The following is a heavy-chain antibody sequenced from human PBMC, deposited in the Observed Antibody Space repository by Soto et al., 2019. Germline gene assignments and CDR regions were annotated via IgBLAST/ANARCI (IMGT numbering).Heavy chain of an antibody. J-gene: IGHJ4*02. CDR1: GGSISSSSYY. CDR2: IYYSGST. D-gene: IGHD3-22*01. V-gene: IGHV4-39*01. CDR3: AARAGGVVVILPGPVDY. Sequence: PSETLSLTCTVSGGSISSSSYYWGWIRQPPGKGLEWIGSIYYSGSTYYNPSLKSRVTISVDTSKNQFSLKLSSVTAADTAVYYCAARAGGVVVILPGPVDYWGQGTLVTAPQ.